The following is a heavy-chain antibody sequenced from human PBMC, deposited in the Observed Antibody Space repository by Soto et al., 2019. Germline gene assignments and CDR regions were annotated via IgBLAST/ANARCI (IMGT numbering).Heavy chain of an antibody. Sequence: ETLSLTCLVSGDSVTSGSYYWTWLRQPPGKGLEWIGYISYTGRTKYNPSLQSRVTISVDTSKNDFSLNLSSVTAADTDVYFCAREWGLLPYYVMNVWGHGTEVTVYS. V-gene: IGHV4-61*03. CDR1: GDSVTSGSYY. CDR2: ISYTGRT. CDR3: AREWGLLPYYVMNV. J-gene: IGHJ6*02. D-gene: IGHD7-27*01.